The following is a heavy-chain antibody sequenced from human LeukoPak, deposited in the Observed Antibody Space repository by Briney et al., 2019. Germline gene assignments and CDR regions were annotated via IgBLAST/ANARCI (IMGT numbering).Heavy chain of an antibody. D-gene: IGHD1-14*01. CDR1: GFTFSSYG. CDR2: ISYDGSNK. V-gene: IGHV3-30*03. Sequence: GGSLRLFCAASGFTFSSYGMHWVRQAPGKGLEWVAVISYDGSNKYYADSVKGRFTIPRDNSKNTLYLQMNSLRAEDTAVYYCATVTVSPDYWGQGTLVTVSS. J-gene: IGHJ4*02. CDR3: ATVTVSPDY.